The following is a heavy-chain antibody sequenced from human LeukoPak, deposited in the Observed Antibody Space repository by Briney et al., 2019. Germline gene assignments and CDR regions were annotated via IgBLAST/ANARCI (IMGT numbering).Heavy chain of an antibody. Sequence: GGSLRLSCAASGFTFSRYWTSWMRQAPGKGLEWVANIKYDGSEDYYVDSVKGRFTISRDNAKNTLYLQLNSLRVEDTAVYYCKSGGAAPGSFDYWGQGTLVTVSP. CDR2: IKYDGSED. CDR3: KSGGAAPGSFDY. J-gene: IGHJ4*02. CDR1: GFTFSRYW. D-gene: IGHD1-1*01. V-gene: IGHV3-7*01.